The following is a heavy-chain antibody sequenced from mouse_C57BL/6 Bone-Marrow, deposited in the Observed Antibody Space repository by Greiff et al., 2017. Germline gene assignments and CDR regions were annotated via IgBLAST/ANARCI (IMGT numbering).Heavy chain of an antibody. Sequence: QVQLQQSGAELVRPGTSVKVSCKASGYAFTNYLIEWVKQRPGQGLEWIGVINPGSGGTNYNEKFKGKATLTADKSSSTAYMQLSSLTSEDSAVYFCARFHYDYDGVDYWGQGTTLTVSS. CDR1: GYAFTNYL. CDR3: ARFHYDYDGVDY. V-gene: IGHV1-54*01. J-gene: IGHJ2*01. D-gene: IGHD2-4*01. CDR2: INPGSGGT.